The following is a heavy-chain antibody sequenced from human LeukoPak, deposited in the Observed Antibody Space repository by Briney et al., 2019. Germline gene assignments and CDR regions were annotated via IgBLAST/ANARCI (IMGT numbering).Heavy chain of an antibody. CDR1: GFTFDDYG. CDR2: IKQDGSEK. CDR3: ARRTNYLAFDY. Sequence: PGGSLRLSCAASGFTFDDYGMSWVRQAPGKGLEWVANIKQDGSEKYYVDSAKGRFTISRDNAKNSLYLQMNSLRAEDTAVYYCARRTNYLAFDYWGQGTLVTVSS. V-gene: IGHV3-7*01. D-gene: IGHD4/OR15-4a*01. J-gene: IGHJ4*02.